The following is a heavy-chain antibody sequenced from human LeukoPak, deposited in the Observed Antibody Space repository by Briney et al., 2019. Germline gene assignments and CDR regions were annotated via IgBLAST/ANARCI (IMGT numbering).Heavy chain of an antibody. J-gene: IGHJ6*02. CDR2: IYPGDSDT. Sequence: GESLKISCKGSGYSFTSYWIGWVRQMPGKGLEWMGIIYPGDSDTRYSPSFQGQVTISADKSISTAYLQWSSLKASDTAMYYCARRIAAAGTPHYYYYGMGVWGQGTTVTVSS. D-gene: IGHD6-13*01. V-gene: IGHV5-51*01. CDR3: ARRIAAAGTPHYYYYGMGV. CDR1: GYSFTSYW.